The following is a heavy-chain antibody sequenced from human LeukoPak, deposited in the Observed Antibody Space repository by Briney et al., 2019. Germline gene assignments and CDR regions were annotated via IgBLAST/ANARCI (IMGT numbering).Heavy chain of an antibody. J-gene: IGHJ5*02. D-gene: IGHD5-24*01. CDR2: INPNSGGT. V-gene: IGHV1-2*02. CDR3: ARDNSVRDEAWWLNP. CDR1: GYTFTSYA. Sequence: ASVKVSCKASGYTFTSYAMHWVRQAPGQGLEWMGWINPNSGGTNYAQKFQGRVTMTRDTSISTAYMELSRLRSDDTAVYYCARDNSVRDEAWWLNPWGQGTLVTVSS.